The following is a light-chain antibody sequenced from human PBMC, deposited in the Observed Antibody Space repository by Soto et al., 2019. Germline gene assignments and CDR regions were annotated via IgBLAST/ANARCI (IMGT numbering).Light chain of an antibody. V-gene: IGLV2-11*01. CDR1: SSDVGGYNY. CDR3: CSYAGNSLWV. Sequence: QSALTQPRSVSGSPGQSVTISCTGNSSDVGGYNYVSWYQQHPGKAPKLVIYDVSKRPSGVPDRFSGSKSGNTASLTISGLQAEDEADYYCCSYAGNSLWVFGGGTKVTVL. CDR2: DVS. J-gene: IGLJ3*02.